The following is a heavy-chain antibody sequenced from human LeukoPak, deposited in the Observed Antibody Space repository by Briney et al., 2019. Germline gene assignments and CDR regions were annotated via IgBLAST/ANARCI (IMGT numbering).Heavy chain of an antibody. CDR2: IYYSGST. CDR1: GGSISSGGYY. CDR3: ARHGASGSYLYYFDY. V-gene: IGHV4-61*08. Sequence: SETLSLTCTVSGGSISSGGYYWSWIRQTPGKRLEWIGYIYYSGSTNYNPSLKSRVTISVDTSKNQFSLKLSSVTAADTAVYFCARHGASGSYLYYFDYWGQGTLVTVSS. D-gene: IGHD1-26*01. J-gene: IGHJ4*02.